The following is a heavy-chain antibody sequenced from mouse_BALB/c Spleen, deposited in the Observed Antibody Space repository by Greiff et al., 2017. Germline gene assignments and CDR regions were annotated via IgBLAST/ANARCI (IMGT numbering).Heavy chain of an antibody. J-gene: IGHJ4*01. Sequence: EVKLMESGGGLVKPGGSLKLSCAASGFTFSDYYMYWVRQTPEKRLEWVATISDGGSYTYYPDSVKGRFTISRDNAKNNLYLQMSSLKSEDTAMYYCAREDYDYDPYAMDYWGQGTSVTVSS. D-gene: IGHD2-4*01. V-gene: IGHV5-4*02. CDR1: GFTFSDYY. CDR3: AREDYDYDPYAMDY. CDR2: ISDGGSYT.